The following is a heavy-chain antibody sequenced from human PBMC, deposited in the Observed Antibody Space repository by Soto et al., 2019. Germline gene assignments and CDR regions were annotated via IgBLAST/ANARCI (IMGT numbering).Heavy chain of an antibody. CDR3: ARDSSYYDSSGYVRGSAFDI. CDR2: INPSGGST. CDR1: GYTFTSYG. D-gene: IGHD3-22*01. J-gene: IGHJ3*02. Sequence: ASVKVSCKASGYTFTSYGISWVRQAPGQGLEWMGIINPSGGSTSYAQKFQGRVTMTRDTSTSTVYMELSSLRSEDTAVYYCARDSSYYDSSGYVRGSAFDIWGQGTMVTVSS. V-gene: IGHV1-46*01.